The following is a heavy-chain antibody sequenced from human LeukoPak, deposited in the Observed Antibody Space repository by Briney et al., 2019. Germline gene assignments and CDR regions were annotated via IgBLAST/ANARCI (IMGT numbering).Heavy chain of an antibody. CDR2: INTDSGNP. CDR1: GYTFTSNA. CDR3: ARGIGYCSDFSCHLDP. V-gene: IGHV7-4-1*02. Sequence: ASVKVSCKASGYTFTSNALNWVRQSPGQGLEWMGWINTDSGNPTYAQGFTGRFVFSLDTSVSTAYLQINSLEAEDTAMYYCARGIGYCSDFSCHLDPWGQGTLVTVSS. J-gene: IGHJ5*02. D-gene: IGHD2-15*01.